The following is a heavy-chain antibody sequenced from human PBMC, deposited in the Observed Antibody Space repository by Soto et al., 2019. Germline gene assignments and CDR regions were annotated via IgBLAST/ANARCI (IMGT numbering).Heavy chain of an antibody. V-gene: IGHV4-59*01. J-gene: IGHJ4*01. D-gene: IGHD1-26*01. Sequence: PSETLSLTCTVGSICTYYWNWIRQPPGKGLEWIGYIYYMGRTNYNSSLKSRVTMSIDTSKNQFSLKLSSVTAADTAIYYCARDREGGAHFDYWGQRAPVTVSS. CDR2: IYYMGRT. CDR3: ARDREGGAHFDY. CDR1: SICTYY.